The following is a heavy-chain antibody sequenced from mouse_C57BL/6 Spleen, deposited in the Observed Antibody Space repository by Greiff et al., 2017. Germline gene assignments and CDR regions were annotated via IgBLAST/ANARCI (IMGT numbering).Heavy chain of an antibody. CDR2: IDPETGGT. J-gene: IGHJ3*01. V-gene: IGHV1-15*01. CDR1: GYTFTDYE. D-gene: IGHD2-3*01. CDR3: TRGDGYYVRTFAY. Sequence: VQLQQSGAELVRPGASVTLSCKASGYTFTDYEMHWVKQTPVHGLEWIGAIDPETGGTAYNQKFKGKAILTADKSSSTAYMELRSLTSEDSAVYYCTRGDGYYVRTFAYWGQGTLVTVSA.